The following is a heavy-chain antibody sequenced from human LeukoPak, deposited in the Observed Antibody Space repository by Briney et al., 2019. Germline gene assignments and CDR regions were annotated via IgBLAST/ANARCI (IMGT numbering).Heavy chain of an antibody. J-gene: IGHJ6*02. D-gene: IGHD3-3*01. Sequence: SETLSLTRAVYGGSFSGYYWSWIRQPPGKGLEWIGEINHSGSTNYNPSLKSRVTISVDTSKNQFSLKLSSVTAADTAVYYCARGRSFGVVKKHYYGMDVWGQGTTVTVSS. CDR2: INHSGST. V-gene: IGHV4-34*01. CDR1: GGSFSGYY. CDR3: ARGRSFGVVKKHYYGMDV.